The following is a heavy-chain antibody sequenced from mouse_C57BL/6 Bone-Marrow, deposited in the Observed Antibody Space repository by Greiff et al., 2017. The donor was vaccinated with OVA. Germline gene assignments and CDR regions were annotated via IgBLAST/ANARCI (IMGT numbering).Heavy chain of an antibody. Sequence: QVQLQQSGAELARPGASVKLSCKASGYTFTSYGISWVKQRTGQGLEWIGEIYPRSGTTYYNEKFKGKATLTADKSSRTAYMELRSLTSEYSAVYFCARSNYGSSSYYFDYWGQGTTLTVSS. V-gene: IGHV1-81*01. J-gene: IGHJ2*01. CDR1: GYTFTSYG. CDR2: IYPRSGTT. D-gene: IGHD1-1*01. CDR3: ARSNYGSSSYYFDY.